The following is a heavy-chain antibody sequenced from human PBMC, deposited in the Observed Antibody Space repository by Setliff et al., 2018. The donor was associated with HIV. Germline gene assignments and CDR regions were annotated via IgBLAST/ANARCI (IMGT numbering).Heavy chain of an antibody. J-gene: IGHJ4*02. CDR2: INHSAFT. Sequence: SETPSLTCAVYGESFSRYYFTWIRQAPGRGLEWIGEINHSAFTKYNPSLASRVTMSIDTSKNQFSLLLSSVTAADTAMYFCARRPGGITRARLDNWGQGTLVTVS. D-gene: IGHD3-16*01. CDR1: GESFSRYY. CDR3: ARRPGGITRARLDN. V-gene: IGHV4-34*01.